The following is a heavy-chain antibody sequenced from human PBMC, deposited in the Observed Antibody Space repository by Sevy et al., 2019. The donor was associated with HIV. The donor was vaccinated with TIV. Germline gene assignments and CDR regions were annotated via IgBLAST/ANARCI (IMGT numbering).Heavy chain of an antibody. D-gene: IGHD6-19*01. J-gene: IGHJ6*02. Sequence: GGSLRLSCTASGFTFGDYAMSWFRQAPGKGLERVGFIRSKAYGGTTEYAASVKGRFTISRDDSKSIAYLQMNSLKTEDTAVYYCTRGGWPLYYYYGMDVWGQGTTVTVSS. CDR3: TRGGWPLYYYYGMDV. CDR1: GFTFGDYA. V-gene: IGHV3-49*03. CDR2: IRSKAYGGTT.